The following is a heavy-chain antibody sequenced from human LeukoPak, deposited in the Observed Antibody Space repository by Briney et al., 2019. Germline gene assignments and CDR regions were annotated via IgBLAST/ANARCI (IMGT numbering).Heavy chain of an antibody. CDR2: ISSSSSYT. J-gene: IGHJ4*02. Sequence: PGGSLRLACAASGFTLSDYYMSWIRQAPGKGLEWVSYISSSSSYTNYADSVKGRFTSSSDNAKNSVYLQMNSLRDEDTAVYHCARFLSEWLVHLDYWGQGTLVTVSS. D-gene: IGHD6-19*01. V-gene: IGHV3-11*06. CDR3: ARFLSEWLVHLDY. CDR1: GFTLSDYY.